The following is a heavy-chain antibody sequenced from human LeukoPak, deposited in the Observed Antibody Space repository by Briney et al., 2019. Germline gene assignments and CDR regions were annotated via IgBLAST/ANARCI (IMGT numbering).Heavy chain of an antibody. J-gene: IGHJ4*02. CDR3: ARAKSIAVAGFDY. CDR2: ISAYNGNT. V-gene: IGHV1-18*01. CDR1: GYTFTSYS. D-gene: IGHD6-19*01. Sequence: GASVKVSCKASGYTFTSYSISWVRQAPGQGLEWMGWISAYNGNTNYAQKFQGRVTITRDTSASTAYMELSSLRSEDTAVYYCARAKSIAVAGFDYWGQGPLVTVSS.